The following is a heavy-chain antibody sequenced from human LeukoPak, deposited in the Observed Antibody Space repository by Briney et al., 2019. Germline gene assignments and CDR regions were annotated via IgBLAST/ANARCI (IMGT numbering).Heavy chain of an antibody. D-gene: IGHD6-13*01. Sequence: GGSLRLSCAASGFTFSSYAMSWVRQAPGKGLEWVGFIRSKAYGGTTEYAASVKGRFTISRDDSKSIAYLQMNSLKTEDTAVYYCAKAQIAAAGKRTPLDCWGQGTLVTVSS. V-gene: IGHV3-49*04. CDR1: GFTFSSYA. CDR2: IRSKAYGGTT. J-gene: IGHJ4*02. CDR3: AKAQIAAAGKRTPLDC.